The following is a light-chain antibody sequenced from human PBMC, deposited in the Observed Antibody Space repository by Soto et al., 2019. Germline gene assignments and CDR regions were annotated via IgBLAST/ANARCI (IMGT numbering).Light chain of an antibody. CDR2: AAS. CDR3: QKYNSAPWT. Sequence: DIQMTQSPSSLSASVGDRVTITCRASQDISKYLAWYQQKPGKVPKLLIYAASTWQSGVPSRFSGSGSGTDFTLTINSLQPEDVATYYCQKYNSAPWTFGQGTKVEIK. V-gene: IGKV1-27*01. J-gene: IGKJ1*01. CDR1: QDISKY.